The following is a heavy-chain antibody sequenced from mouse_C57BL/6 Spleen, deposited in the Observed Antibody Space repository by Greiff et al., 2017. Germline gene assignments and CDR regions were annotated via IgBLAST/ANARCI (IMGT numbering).Heavy chain of an antibody. CDR1: GYTFTSYW. V-gene: IGHV1-69*01. J-gene: IGHJ2*01. D-gene: IGHD1-1*01. Sequence: VQLKKQGEERVMPVASVKLSCKASGYTFTSYWMHWVKQRPGQGLEWIGEIDPSDSYTNYNQKFKGKSTLTVDKSSSTAYMQLSSLTSEDSAVYYCARDYGSSSLDYWGQGTTLTVSS. CDR2: IDPSDSYT. CDR3: ARDYGSSSLDY.